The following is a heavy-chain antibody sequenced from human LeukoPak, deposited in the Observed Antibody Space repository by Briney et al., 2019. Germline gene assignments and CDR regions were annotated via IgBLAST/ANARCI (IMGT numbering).Heavy chain of an antibody. CDR2: INADNGDT. V-gene: IGHV1-2*02. J-gene: IGHJ3*02. Sequence: ASVKVSCKASGYTFTGYFIHWMRQAPGEGLEWMGWINADNGDTKPTQRFQGRVAMTRDTSISTAYMELSTPTSDDTAVYYCARGSSLVGSKNAFDIWGQGTMVIVSS. D-gene: IGHD1-26*01. CDR3: ARGSSLVGSKNAFDI. CDR1: GYTFTGYF.